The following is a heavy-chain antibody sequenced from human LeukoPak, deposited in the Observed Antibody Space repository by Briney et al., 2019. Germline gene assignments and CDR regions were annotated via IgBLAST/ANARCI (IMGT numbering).Heavy chain of an antibody. CDR2: IYPSGST. J-gene: IGHJ4*02. CDR3: TGARYGDYFSLDY. V-gene: IGHV4-4*07. Sequence: PSETLSLTCTVSGDPMSGFYWSWIRQPAGKGLEWIGRIYPSGSTNYNPSLKSRVTTSIDTSKNQFSLRLSSVTAADTAVYYCTGARYGDYFSLDYWGQGTLVAVSS. CDR1: GDPMSGFY. D-gene: IGHD4-17*01.